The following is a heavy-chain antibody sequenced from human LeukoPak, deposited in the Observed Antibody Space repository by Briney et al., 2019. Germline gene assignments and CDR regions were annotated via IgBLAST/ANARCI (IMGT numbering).Heavy chain of an antibody. J-gene: IGHJ5*02. CDR2: IRSKANSYAT. V-gene: IGHV3-73*01. CDR3: TRPSSDYSNYEWFDP. CDR1: GFTFSGSA. D-gene: IGHD4-11*01. Sequence: TGGSLRLSCAASGFTFSGSAMHWVRQASGKGLEWVGRIRSKANSYATAYAASVKGRFTISRDDSKNTAYLQMNSLKTEDTAVYYCTRPSSDYSNYEWFDPWGQGTLVTVSS.